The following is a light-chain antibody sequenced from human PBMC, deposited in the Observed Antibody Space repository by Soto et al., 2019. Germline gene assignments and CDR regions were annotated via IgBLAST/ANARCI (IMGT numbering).Light chain of an antibody. J-gene: IGLJ1*01. CDR2: DVI. CDR3: CSYAGSYTPV. CDR1: SSDVGTYTY. Sequence: QSVLTQPRAVSGTPGQSVTISCTGTSSDVGTYTYVSWYQQHPGKAPKLIIYDVIKRPSGVPDRFSGSKSGNTASLTISGLQAEDEADYYCCSYAGSYTPVFGTGPKVTVL. V-gene: IGLV2-11*01.